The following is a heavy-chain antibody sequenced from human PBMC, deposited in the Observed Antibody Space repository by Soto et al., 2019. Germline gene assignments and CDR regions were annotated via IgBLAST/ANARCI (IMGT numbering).Heavy chain of an antibody. V-gene: IGHV3-23*01. CDR2: ITGDGGDT. CDR1: GFTFSSYA. CDR3: AKGSATSRPYYFDY. J-gene: IGHJ4*02. Sequence: GGSLRLSCVASGFTFSSYAMSWVRQAPGKGLEWVSAITGDGGDTFHADSVRGRLTISRDNSRNTLYLQMDSLRAEDTALYYCAKGSATSRPYYFDYWRQGSLVTVSS.